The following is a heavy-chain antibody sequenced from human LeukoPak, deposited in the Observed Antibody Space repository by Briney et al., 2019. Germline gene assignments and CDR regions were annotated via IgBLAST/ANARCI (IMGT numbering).Heavy chain of an antibody. V-gene: IGHV1-18*01. Sequence: GASVKVSCKASGYTFTSYGISWVRQAPGQGLEWMGWISAYNGNTNYAQKFQGRVTITADKSTSTAYMELSSLRSEDTAVYYCARSNYYGSGNNWFDPWGQGTLVTVSS. D-gene: IGHD3-10*01. CDR2: ISAYNGNT. J-gene: IGHJ5*02. CDR3: ARSNYYGSGNNWFDP. CDR1: GYTFTSYG.